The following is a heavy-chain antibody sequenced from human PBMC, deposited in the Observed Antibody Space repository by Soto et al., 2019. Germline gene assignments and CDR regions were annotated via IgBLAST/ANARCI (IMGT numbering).Heavy chain of an antibody. V-gene: IGHV3-33*01. CDR3: ARTELYCSTTLCETPPPPLFDY. D-gene: IGHD2-2*01. CDR1: GFTFSSYG. Sequence: GGSLRLSCAASGFTFSSYGMHWVRQAPGKGLEWVAVIWYDGSNKYYADSVKGRFNISRDNSKNTLYLPMNSLRAGDTAVISCARTELYCSTTLCETPPPPLFDYWGQGTLVTVSS. CDR2: IWYDGSNK. J-gene: IGHJ4*02.